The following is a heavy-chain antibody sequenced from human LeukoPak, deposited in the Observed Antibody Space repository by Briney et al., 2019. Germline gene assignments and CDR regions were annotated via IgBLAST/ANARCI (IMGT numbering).Heavy chain of an antibody. CDR3: TSDHDFWSGPFDV. V-gene: IGHV3-49*04. J-gene: IGHJ6*04. CDR2: IRRKGYGGTT. Sequence: GGSLRLSCTASGFTFGDYSLSWVRQAPEEGLEWVGFIRRKGYGGTTEYAPSVKGRFIIPRDDSKSTAYLQMNSLKTEDTAVYYCTSDHDFWSGPFDVWGKGTTVTVSS. CDR1: GFTFGDYS. D-gene: IGHD3-3*01.